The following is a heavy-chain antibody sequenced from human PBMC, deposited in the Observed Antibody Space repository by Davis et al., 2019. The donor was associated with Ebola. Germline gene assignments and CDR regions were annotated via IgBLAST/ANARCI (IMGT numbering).Heavy chain of an antibody. J-gene: IGHJ4*02. D-gene: IGHD2-15*01. V-gene: IGHV3-64D*06. CDR1: GFTFSSYG. CDR2: ISTNGESP. CDR3: VKDRFTVVVVHGGFDY. Sequence: GESLKISCAASGFTFSSYGMHWVRQAPGRGLESVSRISTNGESPYYAESVRGRFTISRDNSKGTLYLEMRSLRTEDTAVYYCVKDRFTVVVVHGGFDYWGQGTLVTVSS.